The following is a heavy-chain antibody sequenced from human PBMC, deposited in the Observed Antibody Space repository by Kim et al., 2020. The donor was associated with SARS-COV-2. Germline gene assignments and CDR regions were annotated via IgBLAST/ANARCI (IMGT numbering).Heavy chain of an antibody. Sequence: SETLSLTCTVSGGSISSGGYYWSWIRQHPGKGLEWIGYIYYSGSTYYNPSLKSRVTISVDTSKNQFSLKLSSVTAADTAVYYCARGQDILTGYDRGWFDPWGQGTLVTVSS. CDR2: IYYSGST. CDR3: ARGQDILTGYDRGWFDP. D-gene: IGHD3-9*01. CDR1: GGSISSGGYY. V-gene: IGHV4-31*03. J-gene: IGHJ5*02.